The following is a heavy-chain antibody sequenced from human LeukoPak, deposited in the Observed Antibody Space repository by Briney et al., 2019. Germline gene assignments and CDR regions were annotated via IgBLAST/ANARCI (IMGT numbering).Heavy chain of an antibody. CDR1: GFTFSSYG. CDR3: ARDQGNFTPAFDI. J-gene: IGHJ3*02. D-gene: IGHD2-15*01. V-gene: IGHV3-30*03. CDR2: ISYDGSNK. Sequence: PGGSLRLSCAASGFTFSSYGMHWVRQAPGKGLEWVAVISYDGSNKYYADSVKGRFTISRDNSKNTLYLQMNSLRAEDTAVYYCARDQGNFTPAFDIWGQGTMVTVSS.